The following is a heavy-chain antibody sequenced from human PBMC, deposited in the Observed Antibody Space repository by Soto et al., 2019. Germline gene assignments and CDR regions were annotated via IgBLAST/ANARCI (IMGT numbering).Heavy chain of an antibody. V-gene: IGHV3-74*01. CDR1: GFTFSSYW. CDR2: INSDGSST. D-gene: IGHD6-13*01. CDR3: ARAYSSSWYNAFDI. J-gene: IGHJ3*02. Sequence: GGSLRLSCAASGFTFSSYWMHWVRQAPGKGLVWVSRINSDGSSTSYADSVKGRFTISRDNAKNTLYLQMNSLRAEDTAVYYCARAYSSSWYNAFDISSQGTMVTVSS.